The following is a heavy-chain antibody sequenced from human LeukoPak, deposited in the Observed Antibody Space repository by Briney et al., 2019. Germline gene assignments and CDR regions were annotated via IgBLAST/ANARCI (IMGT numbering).Heavy chain of an antibody. Sequence: GGSLRLSCAASGFKFNFYWMSWVRQAPGKGLEWVANINQDGSETYYVDSVRGRFTISRENAKNSVNLQMDSLRAEDTAVYYCARTSRRDSTYDSPFDYWGQGTVVTVSS. D-gene: IGHD3-3*01. CDR2: INQDGSET. CDR1: GFKFNFYW. V-gene: IGHV3-7*05. CDR3: ARTSRRDSTYDSPFDY. J-gene: IGHJ4*02.